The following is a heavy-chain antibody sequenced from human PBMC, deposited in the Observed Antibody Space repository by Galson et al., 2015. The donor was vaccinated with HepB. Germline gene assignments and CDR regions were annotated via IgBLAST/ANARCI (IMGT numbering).Heavy chain of an antibody. D-gene: IGHD6-19*01. CDR1: GDSISSHSHY. CDR2: ISYIGAT. J-gene: IGHJ4*02. Sequence: ETLSLTCPVSGDSISSHSHYWGWIRQSPGTGPEWIASISYIGATYYNPSLKSRITISVDTSTNLFSLELTSVTAADTGVYYCARHPRSHFDYWGQGILVTVSS. V-gene: IGHV4-39*01. CDR3: ARHPRSHFDY.